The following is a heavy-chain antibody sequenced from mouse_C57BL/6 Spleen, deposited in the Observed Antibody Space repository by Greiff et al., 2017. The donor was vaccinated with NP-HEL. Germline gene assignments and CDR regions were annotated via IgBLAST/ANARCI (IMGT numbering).Heavy chain of an antibody. CDR1: GYTFTSYW. J-gene: IGHJ3*01. CDR3: ARWGSNYEGKAY. CDR2: IHPNSGST. D-gene: IGHD2-5*01. Sequence: QVQLQQPGAELVKPGASVKLSCKASGYTFTSYWMHWVKQRPGQGLEWIGMIHPNSGSTNYNEKFKSKATLTVDKSSSTAYMQLSSLTSEDSAVYYCARWGSNYEGKAYWGQGTLVTVSA. V-gene: IGHV1-64*01.